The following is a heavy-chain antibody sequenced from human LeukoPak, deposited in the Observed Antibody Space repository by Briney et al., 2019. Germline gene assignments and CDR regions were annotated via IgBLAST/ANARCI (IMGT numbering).Heavy chain of an antibody. CDR3: ARDGSLVTTNTRVYYYYYMDV. D-gene: IGHD4-11*01. J-gene: IGHJ6*03. CDR1: GYTFTSYY. Sequence: ASVKVSCKASGYTFTSYYMHWVRQAPGQGLEWMGIISPSGGSTSYAQKFQGRVTMTRDTSTSTVYMELSSLRSEDTAVYYCARDGSLVTTNTRVYYYYYMDVWGKGTTVTVSS. V-gene: IGHV1-46*01. CDR2: ISPSGGST.